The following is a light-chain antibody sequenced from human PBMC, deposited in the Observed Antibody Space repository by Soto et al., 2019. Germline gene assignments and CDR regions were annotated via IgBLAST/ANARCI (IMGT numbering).Light chain of an antibody. CDR2: EVS. CDR3: CSYAGSSTLVV. J-gene: IGLJ2*01. CDR1: SSDVGSYNL. V-gene: IGLV2-23*02. Sequence: VLTQPASVSGSPGQSITISCTGTSSDVGSYNLVSWYQQHPGKAPKLMIYEVSKRPSGVSNRFSGSKSGNTASLTISGLQAEDEADYYCCSYAGSSTLVVFGRGTKLTVL.